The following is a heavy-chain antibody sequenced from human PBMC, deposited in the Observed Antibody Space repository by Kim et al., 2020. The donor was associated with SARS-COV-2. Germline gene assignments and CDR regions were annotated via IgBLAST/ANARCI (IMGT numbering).Heavy chain of an antibody. J-gene: IGHJ6*03. CDR3: ARHMENYYYYYIDV. V-gene: IGHV4-39*01. D-gene: IGHD3-10*01. Sequence: NPSLKSRVANSVDTSKKQFSLKLSEVTAADTAVYFCARHMENYYYYYIDVWGTGTTVAVSS.